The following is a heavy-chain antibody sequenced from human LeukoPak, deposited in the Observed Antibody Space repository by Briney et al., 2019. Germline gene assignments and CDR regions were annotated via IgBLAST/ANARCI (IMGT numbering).Heavy chain of an antibody. V-gene: IGHV3-21*01. CDR1: GFTFSSYS. J-gene: IGHJ4*02. CDR3: ARGDLYGSGSYSLTDY. Sequence: PGGSLRLSCAASGFTFSSYSMNWVRQAPGKGLEWVSSISSSSSYIYYADSVKGRFTISRDNAKNTLYLQMNSLRPEDTAVYYCARGDLYGSGSYSLTDYWGQGTLVTVSS. CDR2: ISSSSSYI. D-gene: IGHD3-10*01.